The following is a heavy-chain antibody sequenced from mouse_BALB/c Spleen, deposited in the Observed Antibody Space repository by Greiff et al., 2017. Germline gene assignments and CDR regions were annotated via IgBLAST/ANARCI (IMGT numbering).Heavy chain of an antibody. CDR2: ISYSGST. J-gene: IGHJ3*01. CDR3: ARSSKAYYGILFAY. Sequence: EVHLVESGPGLVKPSQSLSLTCTVTGYSITSDYAWNWIRQFPGNKLEWMGYISYSGSTSYNPSLKSRISITRDTSKNQFFLQLNSVTTEDTATYYCARSSKAYYGILFAYWGQGTLVTVAA. D-gene: IGHD2-10*01. CDR1: GYSITSDYA. V-gene: IGHV3-2*02.